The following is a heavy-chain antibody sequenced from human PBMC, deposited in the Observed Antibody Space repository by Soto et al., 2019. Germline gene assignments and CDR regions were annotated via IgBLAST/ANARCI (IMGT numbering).Heavy chain of an antibody. CDR1: GGSISSSSYY. V-gene: IGHV4-39*01. CDR3: ARGIRFLEWLSSPYGMDV. J-gene: IGHJ6*02. D-gene: IGHD3-3*01. CDR2: IYYSGST. Sequence: SETLSHTCTVSGGSISSSSYYWGWIRQPPGKGLEWIGSIYYSGSTYYNPSLKSRVTISVDTSKNQFSLKLSSVTAADTAVYYCARGIRFLEWLSSPYGMDVWGQGTTVTVSS.